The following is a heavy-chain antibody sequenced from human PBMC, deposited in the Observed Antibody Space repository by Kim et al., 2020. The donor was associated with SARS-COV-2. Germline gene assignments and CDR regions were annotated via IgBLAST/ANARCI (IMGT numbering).Heavy chain of an antibody. Sequence: NTKYSQKFQGRFTITRDTSASTAYMELSSLRSEDTAVYYCARDNLVGATPWGQGTLVTVSS. CDR3: ARDNLVGATP. J-gene: IGHJ4*02. D-gene: IGHD1-26*01. V-gene: IGHV1-3*01. CDR2: NT.